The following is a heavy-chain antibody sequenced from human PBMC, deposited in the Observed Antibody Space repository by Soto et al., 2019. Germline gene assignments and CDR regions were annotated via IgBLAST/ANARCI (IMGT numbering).Heavy chain of an antibody. CDR1: VGSFSGYY. V-gene: IGHV4-34*01. D-gene: IGHD1-1*01. CDR3: ARGLRTWGWNSKTHNWVDP. Sequence: SETMSLTCSVYVGSFSGYYWSWIRQPPGKGLEWIGEINHSGSTNYNPSLKSRVTISVDTSKNQFSLKLSSVTAADTAVYYCARGLRTWGWNSKTHNWVDPWGKGTLVTVSS. CDR2: INHSGST. J-gene: IGHJ5*02.